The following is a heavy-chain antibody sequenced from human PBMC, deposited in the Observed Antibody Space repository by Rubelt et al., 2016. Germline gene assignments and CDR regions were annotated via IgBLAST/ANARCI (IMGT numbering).Heavy chain of an antibody. CDR2: IYYSGST. CDR3: ARGRGEVAVAGSSKGHYGMDV. D-gene: IGHD6-19*01. V-gene: IGHV4-59*12. CDR1: GGSISSYY. J-gene: IGHJ6*02. Sequence: QLQLQESGPGLVKPSETLSLTCTVSGGSISSYYWSWIRQPPGKGLEWIGYIYYSGSTNYNPSLKSRVTISVETSKNQFALKLSAVTAADTAVYYCARGRGEVAVAGSSKGHYGMDVWGQGTTVTVSS.